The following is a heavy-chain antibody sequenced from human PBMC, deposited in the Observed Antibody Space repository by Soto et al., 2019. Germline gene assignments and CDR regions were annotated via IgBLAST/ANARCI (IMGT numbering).Heavy chain of an antibody. CDR2: SHYTGGT. CDR3: GRFPFSGHSYYGYCDY. CDR1: GGSISGGDYY. J-gene: IGHJ4*02. D-gene: IGHD3-22*01. Sequence: QVQLQESGPGLVKPSQTLSLTCPVSGGSISGGDYYWSWVRQPPGKGLEWIGYSHYTGGTYYNPSLESRRTISLDTSKNLLSLNLRSVTAADTAVYYCGRFPFSGHSYYGYCDYWGQGTLVTVSS. V-gene: IGHV4-30-4*01.